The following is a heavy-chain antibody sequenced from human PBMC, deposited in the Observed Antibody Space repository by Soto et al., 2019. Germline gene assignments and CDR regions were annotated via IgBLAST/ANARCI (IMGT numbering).Heavy chain of an antibody. CDR3: ARDRSALYMDV. CDR1: GGSISSYY. Sequence: SETLSLTCTVSGGSISSYYWSWIRQPPGKGLEWIGYIYYSGSTNYNPSLKSRVTISVDTSKNQFSLKLSSVTAADTAVYYCARDRSALYMDVWGKGTTVTVSS. CDR2: IYYSGST. V-gene: IGHV4-59*01. J-gene: IGHJ6*03.